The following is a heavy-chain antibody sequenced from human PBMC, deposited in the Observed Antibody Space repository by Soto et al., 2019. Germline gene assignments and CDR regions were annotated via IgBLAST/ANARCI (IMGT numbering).Heavy chain of an antibody. V-gene: IGHV1-46*01. D-gene: IGHD1-1*01. J-gene: IGHJ4*02. CDR2: INPSGGST. CDR3: ARTTWTSTTYYFDY. CDR1: GYPFTSYD. Sequence: ASVKVSCKASGYPFTSYDINWVRQAPGQGLEWMGIINPSGGSTSYAQKFQGRVTMTRDTSTSTVYMELSSLRSEDTAVYYCARTTWTSTTYYFDYWGQGTLVTVSS.